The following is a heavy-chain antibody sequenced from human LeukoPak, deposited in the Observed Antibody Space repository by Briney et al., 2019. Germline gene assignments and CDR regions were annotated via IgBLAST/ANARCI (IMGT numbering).Heavy chain of an antibody. D-gene: IGHD3-22*01. Sequence: GGSLRLSCAASGFTVSSNYMSWVRQAPGKGLEWVSVIYSGGSTYYADSVKGRFTISRDNSKNTLYLQMNSLRAEDTAVYYCARDSGFDSSDYYPYWGQGTLATVSS. CDR3: ARDSGFDSSDYYPY. J-gene: IGHJ4*02. CDR1: GFTVSSNY. V-gene: IGHV3-66*01. CDR2: IYSGGST.